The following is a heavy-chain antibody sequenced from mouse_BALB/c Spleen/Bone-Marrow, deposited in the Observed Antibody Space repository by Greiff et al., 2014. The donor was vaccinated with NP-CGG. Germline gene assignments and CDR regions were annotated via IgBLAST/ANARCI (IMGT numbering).Heavy chain of an antibody. CDR2: IWADGST. Sequence: VKLQESGPGLVAPSQSLSITCTVSGFSLTNYGVHWVRQPPGKGPEWLGVIWADGSTNYNSALMSRLSISKDNSKSQVFFKMNSLQTDDTAMYYCARITTATGAMDYWGQGTSVTVSS. D-gene: IGHD1-2*01. V-gene: IGHV2-9*02. J-gene: IGHJ4*01. CDR1: GFSLTNYG. CDR3: ARITTATGAMDY.